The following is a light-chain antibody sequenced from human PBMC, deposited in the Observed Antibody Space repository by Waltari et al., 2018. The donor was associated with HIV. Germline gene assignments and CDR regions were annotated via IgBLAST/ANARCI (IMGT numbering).Light chain of an antibody. CDR3: STWDDRLNGVV. CDR2: ADA. Sequence: QSVLTQPPSASGTPGQRVIISCSGSTPNIGSSNVNWYQPVSRAAPKHLIYADAQRPSGVPDRFSGSKSGTSASLVISGLQSEDEADYYCSTWDDRLNGVVFGGGTRLTVV. CDR1: TPNIGSSN. V-gene: IGLV1-44*01. J-gene: IGLJ2*01.